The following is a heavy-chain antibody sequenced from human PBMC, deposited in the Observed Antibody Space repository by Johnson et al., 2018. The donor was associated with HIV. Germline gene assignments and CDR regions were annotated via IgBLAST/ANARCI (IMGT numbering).Heavy chain of an antibody. CDR1: GFTFSDYY. CDR2: ISSSGSTI. V-gene: IGHV3-11*01. D-gene: IGHD4-17*01. CDR3: AREEGDYGDSITDDAFDI. Sequence: QVQLVESGGGVVQPGRSLRLSCAASGFTFSDYYMSWIRQAPGKGLEWVSYISSSGSTIYYADSVKGRFTISRDNAKNSLYLQMNSLRAEDTAVYYCAREEGDYGDSITDDAFDIWGQGTMVTVSS. J-gene: IGHJ3*02.